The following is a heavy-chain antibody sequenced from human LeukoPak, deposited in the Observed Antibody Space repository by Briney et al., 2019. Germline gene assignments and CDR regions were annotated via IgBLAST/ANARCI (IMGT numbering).Heavy chain of an antibody. V-gene: IGHV5-51*01. D-gene: IGHD5/OR15-5a*01. CDR1: GDSFSKYW. J-gene: IGHJ4*02. CDR2: IHPGVSDA. Sequence: GESLKISCQGSGDSFSKYWIAWVRQMPDKGLEWMGLIHPGVSDARYNPSFQGQVTITADRSSSTSSLQWTALKASDTAMYCCATALVYADTTLGFYHWGQGTMVTVVS. CDR3: ATALVYADTTLGFYH.